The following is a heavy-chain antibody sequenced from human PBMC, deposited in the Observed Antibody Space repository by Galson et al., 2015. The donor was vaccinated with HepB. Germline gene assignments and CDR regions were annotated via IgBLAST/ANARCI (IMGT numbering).Heavy chain of an antibody. CDR1: GFTFSSYA. CDR3: ARDTYAAAGTRLYFHH. CDR2: ISFDGRHE. Sequence: SLRLSCAASGFTFSSYAMHWVRQAPGKGLEWVAGISFDGRHENYADTVKGRFAISRDKSKNTLFLQMNSLRPEDTAVYFCARDTYAAAGTRLYFHHWGQGTLVTVS. D-gene: IGHD6-13*01. V-gene: IGHV3-30*09. J-gene: IGHJ1*01.